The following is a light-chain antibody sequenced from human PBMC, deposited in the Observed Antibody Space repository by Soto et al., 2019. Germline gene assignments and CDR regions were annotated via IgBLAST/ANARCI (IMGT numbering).Light chain of an antibody. Sequence: EIVMTQSPATLSVSPGERASLSCWASQSVSSNLAWYQQKPGQTPRLLIYATSTRATGIPARFSGSGSGTEFTLTISSLQSEDFAVYCCQQYGSSPLTFGGGTRWIS. J-gene: IGKJ4*01. CDR3: QQYGSSPLT. CDR2: ATS. CDR1: QSVSSN. V-gene: IGKV3-15*01.